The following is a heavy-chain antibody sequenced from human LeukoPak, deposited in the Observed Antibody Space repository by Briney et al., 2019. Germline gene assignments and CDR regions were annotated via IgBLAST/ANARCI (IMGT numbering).Heavy chain of an antibody. CDR2: IFHSGRT. CDR1: GGSISSGNDH. V-gene: IGHV4-30-4*01. CDR3: ARSRDYDSSGYPYYFDT. D-gene: IGHD3-22*01. J-gene: IGHJ4*02. Sequence: KSSQTLSLTCTVSGGSISSGNDHWSWIRQPPGKGLEWIGYIFHSGRTYSNPSLKSRVTISVDTSKNQLSLKMSSVTAADTAVYYCARSRDYDSSGYPYYFDTWGQGTLVTVSS.